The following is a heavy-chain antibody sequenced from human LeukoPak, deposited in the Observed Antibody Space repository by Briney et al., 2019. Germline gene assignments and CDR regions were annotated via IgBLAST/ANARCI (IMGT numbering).Heavy chain of an antibody. CDR2: IYSTGST. CDR3: ARVTTGGYYNC. V-gene: IGHV4-61*02. J-gene: IGHJ4*02. D-gene: IGHD3-22*01. Sequence: SETLSLSCSVSGDSISSGNYYWTWIRQPAGKGLEWIGRIYSTGSTNYNPSLKSRVTISVDTSKNQFSLRLSSVTAADTAVYYCARVTTGGYYNCWGQGTLVTVS. CDR1: GDSISSGNYY.